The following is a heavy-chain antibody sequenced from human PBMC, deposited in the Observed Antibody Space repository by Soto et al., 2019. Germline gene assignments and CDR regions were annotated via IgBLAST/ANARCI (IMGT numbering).Heavy chain of an antibody. CDR3: ARWGSTSSAGGDYYYGMDV. CDR1: GYTFTSYG. J-gene: IGHJ6*02. Sequence: QVPLVQSGAEVKKPGASVKVSCKASGYTFTSYGISWVRQAPGQGLEWMGWISAYNGNTNYAQKLQGRVTMTTDTSTSTAYMELRSLRSDDTAVYYCARWGSTSSAGGDYYYGMDVWGQGTTVTVSS. V-gene: IGHV1-18*01. CDR2: ISAYNGNT. D-gene: IGHD2-2*01.